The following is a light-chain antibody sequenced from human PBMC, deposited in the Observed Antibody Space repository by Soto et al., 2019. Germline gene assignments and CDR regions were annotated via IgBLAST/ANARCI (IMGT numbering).Light chain of an antibody. Sequence: EVVLTQSPATLSLSPGERATLSCWASQSIGNYLAWYQQKLGQAPRLLIYDASNRATGIPARFSGSGSGTDFTLTISILVPEDFAVYYCQQRSDWPSFGQGTKLEI. J-gene: IGKJ2*01. CDR2: DAS. V-gene: IGKV3-11*01. CDR1: QSIGNY. CDR3: QQRSDWPS.